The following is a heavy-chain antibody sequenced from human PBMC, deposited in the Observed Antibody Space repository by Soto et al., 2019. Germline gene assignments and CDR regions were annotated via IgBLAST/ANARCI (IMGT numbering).Heavy chain of an antibody. V-gene: IGHV1-8*01. CDR2: MNPNRGNT. Sequence: QVQLVQSGAEGKKPGASVKVSCKASGYTFTSYDINWVRQATGQGLEWMGWMNPNRGNTGYTQTFQGRVTMTRNTSIRTAYMELSSLRSEDTAVYSCARTLYGDNVDYWGQGTLVTVSS. CDR3: ARTLYGDNVDY. D-gene: IGHD4-17*01. J-gene: IGHJ4*02. CDR1: GYTFTSYD.